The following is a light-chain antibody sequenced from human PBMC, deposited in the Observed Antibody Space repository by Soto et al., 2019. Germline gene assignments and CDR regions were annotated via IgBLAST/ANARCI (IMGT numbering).Light chain of an antibody. Sequence: QSVLTQPPSASGTPGQRVTFSCSGSSSNIGGNTVSWFQHLPRTAPKLLIFSNSQRPSGVPDRFSGAKSGTSASLAISGLQSEDEANYYCSSYAGSNNFYVFGTGTKLTVL. CDR3: SSYAGSNNFYV. CDR1: SSNIGGNT. J-gene: IGLJ1*01. CDR2: SNS. V-gene: IGLV1-44*01.